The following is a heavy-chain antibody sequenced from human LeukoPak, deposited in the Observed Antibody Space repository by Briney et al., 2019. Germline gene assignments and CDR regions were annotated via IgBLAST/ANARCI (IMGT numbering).Heavy chain of an antibody. Sequence: SETLPLTCTVSGGSISSSSYYWGWIRQPPGKGLEWIGSIYYSGSTYYNPSLKSRVTISVDTSKNQFSLKLSSVTAADTAVYYCARGPDILTGVHSFDYWGQGTLVTVSS. CDR3: ARGPDILTGVHSFDY. J-gene: IGHJ4*02. CDR2: IYYSGST. CDR1: GGSISSSSYY. V-gene: IGHV4-39*07. D-gene: IGHD3-9*01.